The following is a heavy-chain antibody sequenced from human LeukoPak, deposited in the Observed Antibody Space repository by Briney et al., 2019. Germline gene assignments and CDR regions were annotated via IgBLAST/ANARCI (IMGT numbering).Heavy chain of an antibody. CDR3: AKGSDDCTNGVRWPRFDP. V-gene: IGHV3-30*18. J-gene: IGHJ5*02. Sequence: GGSLRLSCAASGFTFSSYGMHWVRQAPGKGLEWVAVISYDGSNKYYADSVKGRFTISRDNSKNTLYLQMNSLRAEDTAVYYCAKGSDDCTNGVRWPRFDPWGQGTLVTVSS. CDR1: GFTFSSYG. D-gene: IGHD2-8*01. CDR2: ISYDGSNK.